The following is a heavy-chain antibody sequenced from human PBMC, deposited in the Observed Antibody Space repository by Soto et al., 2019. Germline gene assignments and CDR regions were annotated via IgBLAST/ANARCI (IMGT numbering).Heavy chain of an antibody. D-gene: IGHD6-13*01. Sequence: EVQLLESGGGLVQPGGSLRLSCAASGFTFSNYAVTWVRQAPGKGLEWVSTISGSGGSTYYADSVKGRFTISRDNSKNTLYLQMNSLRAEDTAVYSCANAQGSSWYEIDYWGQGTLVTVSS. V-gene: IGHV3-23*01. CDR3: ANAQGSSWYEIDY. CDR2: ISGSGGST. CDR1: GFTFSNYA. J-gene: IGHJ4*02.